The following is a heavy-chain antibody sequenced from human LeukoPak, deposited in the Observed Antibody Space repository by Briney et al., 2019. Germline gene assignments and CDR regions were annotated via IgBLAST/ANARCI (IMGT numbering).Heavy chain of an antibody. CDR3: AKGGSSSPRSTFDY. Sequence: GSLRLSCAASGFTFSSYWMHWVRQAPGKGLVWVSHINGDGSTTSCADSVKGRFTISRDNAKNTVYLQMNSLRAEDTAVYYCAKGGSSSPRSTFDYWGQGTLLTVSS. CDR1: GFTFSSYW. V-gene: IGHV3-74*01. CDR2: INGDGSTT. J-gene: IGHJ4*02. D-gene: IGHD6-13*01.